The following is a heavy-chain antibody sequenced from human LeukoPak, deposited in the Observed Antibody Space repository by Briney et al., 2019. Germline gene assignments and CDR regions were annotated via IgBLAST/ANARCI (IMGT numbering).Heavy chain of an antibody. Sequence: GASVKVSCKASGYTFTGYYMHWVRQAPGQGLEWMGIINPSGGSTSYAQKFQGRVTMTRDMSTSTVYMELSSLRSEDTAVYYCARDYGFSYYYMDVWGKGTTVTVSS. J-gene: IGHJ6*03. CDR3: ARDYGFSYYYMDV. CDR2: INPSGGST. CDR1: GYTFTGYY. V-gene: IGHV1-46*01. D-gene: IGHD4-17*01.